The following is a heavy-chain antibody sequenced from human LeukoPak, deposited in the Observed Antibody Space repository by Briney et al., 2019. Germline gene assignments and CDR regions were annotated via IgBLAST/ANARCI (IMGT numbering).Heavy chain of an antibody. D-gene: IGHD6-13*01. CDR3: AKGLHSQYLLWGPGGSSSWYRLYFDY. CDR1: GFTFSSYA. Sequence: GGSLRLSCAASGFTFSSYAMSWVRQAPGKGLEWVSAISGSGGSTYYADSVKGRFTISRDNSKNTLYLQMNSLRAEDTAVYYCAKGLHSQYLLWGPGGSSSWYRLYFDYWGQGTLVTVSS. CDR2: ISGSGGST. V-gene: IGHV3-23*01. J-gene: IGHJ4*02.